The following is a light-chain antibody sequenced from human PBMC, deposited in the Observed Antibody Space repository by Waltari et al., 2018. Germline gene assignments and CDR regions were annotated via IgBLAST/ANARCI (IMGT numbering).Light chain of an antibody. J-gene: IGKJ3*01. V-gene: IGKV1-27*01. CDR1: QGIAKE. CDR2: VAS. Sequence: DIQMTQSPSSLSASVGDRVTVTCRASQGIAKELSWYQQKPGKAPTLLIYVASNLQAGVSSRFSGSGSGTEFTLTISSLQPEDVASYYCQQDYTTPFTFGPGTKLDIK. CDR3: QQDYTTPFT.